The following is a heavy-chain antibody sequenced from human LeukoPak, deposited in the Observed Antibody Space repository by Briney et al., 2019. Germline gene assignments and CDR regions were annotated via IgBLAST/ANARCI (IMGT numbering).Heavy chain of an antibody. CDR1: GGSFSGYY. Sequence: SETLSLTCAVYGGSFSGYYWSWIRQPPGKGLEWIGEINHSGSTNYNPSLKSRVTISVDTSKNQFSLKLSSVTAADTAVYYCARGSAPAWWLLGRVFDYWGQGTLVTVSS. J-gene: IGHJ4*02. CDR2: INHSGST. V-gene: IGHV4-34*01. CDR3: ARGSAPAWWLLGRVFDY. D-gene: IGHD5-12*01.